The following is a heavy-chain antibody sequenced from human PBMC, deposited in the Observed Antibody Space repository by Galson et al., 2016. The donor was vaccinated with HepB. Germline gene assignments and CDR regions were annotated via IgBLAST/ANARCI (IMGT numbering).Heavy chain of an antibody. Sequence: SVKVSCKASGYTFTAYYIHWVRQAPGQGLEWMGRINPNNGDTNYAQKFQGRVSMTRDTSIRTAYMELSRLRFDDTVVYYCARGGPGVYDYPDYWSQGTLVTVSS. CDR3: ARGGPGVYDYPDY. J-gene: IGHJ4*02. D-gene: IGHD3-16*01. V-gene: IGHV1-2*05. CDR2: INPNNGDT. CDR1: GYTFTAYY.